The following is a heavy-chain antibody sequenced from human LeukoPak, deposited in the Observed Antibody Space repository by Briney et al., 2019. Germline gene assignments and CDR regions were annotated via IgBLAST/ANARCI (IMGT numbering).Heavy chain of an antibody. V-gene: IGHV1-69*13. CDR2: IIPIFGTA. CDR1: GGTFSSYA. D-gene: IGHD3-10*01. CDR3: ANLLWFGELFPDY. J-gene: IGHJ4*02. Sequence: SVKVSCKASGGTFSSYAISWVRQAPGQGLEWMGGIIPIFGTANYAQKFQGRVTITADESTSTAYMELSSLRSEDTAVYYCANLLWFGELFPDYWGQGTLVTVSS.